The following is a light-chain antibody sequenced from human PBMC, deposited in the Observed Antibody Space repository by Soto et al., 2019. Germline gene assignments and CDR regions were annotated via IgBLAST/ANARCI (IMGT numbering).Light chain of an antibody. V-gene: IGKV3-15*01. J-gene: IGKJ5*01. CDR3: QQYNNWPFS. CDR2: DVS. CDR1: QGVTTN. Sequence: DIVITQSPASLSVSPGERVTLSCRAGQGVTTNFAWYKQKSGQSPRLLIYDVSTRATGVPARFSGTGSETDFTLTISGLQSEDSEVYFCQQYNNWPFSFGQGTRLEIK.